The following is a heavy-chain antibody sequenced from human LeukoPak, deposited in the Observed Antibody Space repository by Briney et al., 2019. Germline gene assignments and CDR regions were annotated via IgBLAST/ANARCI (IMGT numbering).Heavy chain of an antibody. CDR2: INHDGSVK. CDR1: GFTFSNSW. J-gene: IGHJ3*02. V-gene: IGHV3-7*01. CDR3: ARDPDHGALDI. D-gene: IGHD4-17*01. Sequence: GGSLRLSCAVSGFTFSNSWFTWVRQAPGKGLEWVALINHDGSVKSSVDSVKGRFTISRDNAMNSLYLHMTSLRVEDTAVYYCARDPDHGALDIWGQGTVVTVSS.